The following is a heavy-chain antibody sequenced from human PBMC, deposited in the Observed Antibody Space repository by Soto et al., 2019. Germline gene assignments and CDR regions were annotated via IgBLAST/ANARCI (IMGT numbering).Heavy chain of an antibody. CDR3: AREGFGSGKAGGFDI. J-gene: IGHJ3*02. D-gene: IGHD6-19*01. CDR2: IGVDDVT. Sequence: GGSLRLSCAASGFPFANSPMTWVRQAPGKGLEWVSTIGVDDVTHYANSVEGRFTISRDNSKNTLHVQMGSLRAEDTAIYFCAREGFGSGKAGGFDIWGQGTKVTVSS. CDR1: GFPFANSP. V-gene: IGHV3-23*01.